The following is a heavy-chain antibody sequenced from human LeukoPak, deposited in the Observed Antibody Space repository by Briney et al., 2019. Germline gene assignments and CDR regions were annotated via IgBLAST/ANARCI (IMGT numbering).Heavy chain of an antibody. D-gene: IGHD3-22*01. J-gene: IGHJ3*02. CDR3: AKHGYYYDSSGSLPNDAFDI. Sequence: GGSLRLSCAASGFTFSSYSMSWVRQAPGKGLEWVSAISGSGGSTYYADSVKGRFTISRDNSKNTLYLQMNSLRAEDTAVYYCAKHGYYYDSSGSLPNDAFDIWGQGTMVTVSS. CDR2: ISGSGGST. V-gene: IGHV3-23*01. CDR1: GFTFSSYS.